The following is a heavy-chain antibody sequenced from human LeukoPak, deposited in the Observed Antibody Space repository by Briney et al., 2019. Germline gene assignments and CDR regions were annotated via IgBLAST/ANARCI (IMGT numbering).Heavy chain of an antibody. CDR3: ARSPGYCSGGSCYDK. J-gene: IGHJ4*02. Sequence: ASVKVSCKASGYTFTSYGISWVRQAPGQGLEWMGWISAYNGNINYAQKLQGRVTMTTDTSTSTAYMELRSLRSDNTAVYYCARSPGYCSGGSCYDKWGQGTLVTVSS. D-gene: IGHD2-15*01. CDR1: GYTFTSYG. V-gene: IGHV1-18*01. CDR2: ISAYNGNI.